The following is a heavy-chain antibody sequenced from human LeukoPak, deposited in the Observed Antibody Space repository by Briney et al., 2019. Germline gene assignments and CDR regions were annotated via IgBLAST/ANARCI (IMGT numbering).Heavy chain of an antibody. D-gene: IGHD3-22*01. CDR2: ISSSGSST. Sequence: GGSLRLSCTVSGFSFRSYSMNWVRQAPGKGLEGISYISSSGSSTYYADSVKGRFTTSRDNAKNSLYLQMSSLRDEDTAVYYCARGFHNYASSRYMDVWGKGTTVTVSS. V-gene: IGHV3-48*02. CDR3: ARGFHNYASSRYMDV. J-gene: IGHJ6*03. CDR1: GFSFRSYS.